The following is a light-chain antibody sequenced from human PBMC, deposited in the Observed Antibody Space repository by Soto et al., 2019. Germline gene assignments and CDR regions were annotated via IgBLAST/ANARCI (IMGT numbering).Light chain of an antibody. CDR2: QAS. Sequence: DIQMTQSPSTLSGSVGDRVTITCRASQTVSSWLDRYKPNPAHAPKILISQASTLENGVTSRFSGSGSGTEFSLTIRSLQHDDFATYYCQQYSSHSTFGQGTKVDIK. J-gene: IGKJ1*01. CDR1: QTVSSW. CDR3: QQYSSHST. V-gene: IGKV1-5*03.